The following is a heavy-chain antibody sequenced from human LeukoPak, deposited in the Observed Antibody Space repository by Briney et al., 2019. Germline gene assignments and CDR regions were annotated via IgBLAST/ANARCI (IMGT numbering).Heavy chain of an antibody. D-gene: IGHD1-26*01. CDR1: GFTFSSYN. J-gene: IGHJ6*03. CDR3: ARDPYSGSYGDSYYYYMDV. V-gene: IGHV3-21*01. CDR2: ITSTGTYT. Sequence: GGSLRLSCAASGFTFSSYNMNWVRQAPGKGLEWVSSITSTGTYTFYADSAKGRFTISRDNSKNSLYLQMISLRAEDTAIYYCARDPYSGSYGDSYYYYMDVWGKGTTVTISS.